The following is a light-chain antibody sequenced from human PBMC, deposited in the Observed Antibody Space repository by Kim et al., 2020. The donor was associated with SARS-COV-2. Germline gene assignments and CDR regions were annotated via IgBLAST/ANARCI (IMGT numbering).Light chain of an antibody. V-gene: IGLV4-60*03. CDR2: VEGSGSY. CDR3: ETWDSNIQV. CDR1: SGHSNYF. J-gene: IGLJ3*02. Sequence: QLVLTQSSSASASLGSSVKLTCTLSSGHSNYFIAWHQQQPGKAPRFLMKVEGSGSYNKGGGVPDRFSGSRSGADRYLIISNLHSEDEADYYCETWDSNIQVFGGGTQLPVL.